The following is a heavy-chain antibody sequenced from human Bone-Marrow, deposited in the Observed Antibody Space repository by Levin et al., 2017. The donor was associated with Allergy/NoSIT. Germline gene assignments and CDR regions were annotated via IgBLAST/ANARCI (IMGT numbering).Heavy chain of an antibody. D-gene: IGHD1-1*01. V-gene: IGHV5-51*01. J-gene: IGHJ6*03. CDR2: IYPGDSDT. CDR3: ARRGTRDYYYYMDV. Sequence: GGSLRLSCKGFGYSFTSYWIGWVRQMPGKGLEWMGIIYPGDSDTRCSPSFQGQVTISADKSISTAYLQWSSLKASDTAMYYCARRGTRDYYYYMDVWGKGTTVTVSS. CDR1: GYSFTSYW.